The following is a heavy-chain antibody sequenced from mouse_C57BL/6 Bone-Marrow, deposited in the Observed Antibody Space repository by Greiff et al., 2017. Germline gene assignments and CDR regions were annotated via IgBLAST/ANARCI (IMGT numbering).Heavy chain of an antibody. D-gene: IGHD1-1*01. CDR3: TRFDYYGSFDY. Sequence: VQLQQSGAELVRPGASVTLSCKASGYTFTDYEMHWVKQTPVHGLEWIGAIDPETGGTAYNQKFKGKAILTADKSSSTAYMELRRLTSEDSAVYYCTRFDYYGSFDYWGQGTTLTVSS. J-gene: IGHJ2*01. CDR1: GYTFTDYE. V-gene: IGHV1-15*01. CDR2: IDPETGGT.